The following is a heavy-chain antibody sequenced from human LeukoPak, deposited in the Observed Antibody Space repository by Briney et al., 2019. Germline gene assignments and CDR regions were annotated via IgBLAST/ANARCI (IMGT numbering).Heavy chain of an antibody. CDR1: GFSFSDYA. V-gene: IGHV4-34*01. CDR3: ARGWKYYYYMDV. D-gene: IGHD1-1*01. CDR2: INHSGST. J-gene: IGHJ6*03. Sequence: GSLRLSCAASGFSFSDYAMHWVRQPPGKGLEWIGEINHSGSTNYNPSLKSRVTISVDTSKNQFSLKLSSVTAADTAVYYCARGWKYYYYMDVWGKGTTVTVSS.